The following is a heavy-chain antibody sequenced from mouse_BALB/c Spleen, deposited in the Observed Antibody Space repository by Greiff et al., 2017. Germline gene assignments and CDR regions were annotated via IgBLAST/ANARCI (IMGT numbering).Heavy chain of an antibody. Sequence: DVMLVESGGGLVKPGGSLKLSCAASGFAFSSYDMSWVRQTPEKRLEWVAYISSGGGSTYYPDTVKGRFTISRDNAKNTLYLQMSSLKSEDTAMYYCARPTATWFAYWGQGTLVTVSA. CDR3: ARPTATWFAY. CDR2: ISSGGGST. D-gene: IGHD1-2*01. CDR1: GFAFSSYD. J-gene: IGHJ3*01. V-gene: IGHV5-12-1*01.